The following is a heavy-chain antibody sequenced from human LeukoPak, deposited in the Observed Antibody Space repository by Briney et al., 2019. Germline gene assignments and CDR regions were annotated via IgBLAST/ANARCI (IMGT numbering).Heavy chain of an antibody. V-gene: IGHV4-34*01. CDR1: GGSFSGYY. CDR3: ARDCGGDCPLDP. Sequence: SETLSLTCAVYGGSFSGYYWSWIRQPPGKGLEWIGYIYHSGSTYYNPSLKSRVTISVDRSKNQFSLKLSSVTAADTAVYYCARDCGGDCPLDPWGQGTLVTVSS. CDR2: IYHSGST. J-gene: IGHJ5*02. D-gene: IGHD2-21*02.